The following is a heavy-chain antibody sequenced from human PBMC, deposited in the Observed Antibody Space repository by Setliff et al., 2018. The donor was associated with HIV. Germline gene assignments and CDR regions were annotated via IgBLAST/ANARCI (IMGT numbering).Heavy chain of an antibody. CDR2: IYYTGSA. Sequence: SETLSLTCSVSGGSISSGGFYWSWIRQHPGKGLEWIGYIYYTGSAYYNPSPKSRVNISVDMSKNQFSLNMTSLTVADTAVYFCARERSGSYYPDLDCWGQGTLVTVSS. J-gene: IGHJ4*02. CDR1: GGSISSGGFY. V-gene: IGHV4-31*03. CDR3: ARERSGSYYPDLDC. D-gene: IGHD1-26*01.